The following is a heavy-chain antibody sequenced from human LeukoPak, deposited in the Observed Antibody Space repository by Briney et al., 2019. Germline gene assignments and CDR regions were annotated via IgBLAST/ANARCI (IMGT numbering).Heavy chain of an antibody. CDR3: AKDVPEHFDY. CDR1: GFTFSSYG. J-gene: IGHJ4*02. V-gene: IGHV3-30*18. Sequence: GGSLRLSCAASGFTFSSYGMHWVRQAPGKGLEWVAVISYDGSNKYYADSVKGRFTISRDNSKNTLYLQMNSLRAEDTAVYYCAKDVPEHFDYWGQGTLVTVSS. CDR2: ISYDGSNK.